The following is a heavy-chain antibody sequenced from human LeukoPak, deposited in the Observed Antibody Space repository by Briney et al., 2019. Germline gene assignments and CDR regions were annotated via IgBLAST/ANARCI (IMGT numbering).Heavy chain of an antibody. V-gene: IGHV1-46*01. Sequence: ASVKVSCKASGYTFTSYYMHWVRQAPGQGLEWMGIINPSGGSTSYAQKFQGGVTMTRDTSTSTVYMELSSLRSEDTAVYYCARGPVYCSGGSCPYNWFDPWGQGTLVTVSS. J-gene: IGHJ5*02. CDR3: ARGPVYCSGGSCPYNWFDP. CDR1: GYTFTSYY. D-gene: IGHD2-15*01. CDR2: INPSGGST.